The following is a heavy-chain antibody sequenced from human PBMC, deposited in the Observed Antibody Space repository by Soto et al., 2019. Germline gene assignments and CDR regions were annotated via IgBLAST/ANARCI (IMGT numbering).Heavy chain of an antibody. Sequence: QVQLVQSGAEVKKPGASVKVSCKASGYTFTSYGISWVRQAPGQGLEWMGWISAYNGNTNYAQKLQGRVTMTTDTSTSTAYMELRSLRSDDTAVYYCASHGYCSGGSCPPSYYYGMDVWGQGTTVTVSS. CDR2: ISAYNGNT. V-gene: IGHV1-18*04. CDR3: ASHGYCSGGSCPPSYYYGMDV. CDR1: GYTFTSYG. J-gene: IGHJ6*02. D-gene: IGHD2-15*01.